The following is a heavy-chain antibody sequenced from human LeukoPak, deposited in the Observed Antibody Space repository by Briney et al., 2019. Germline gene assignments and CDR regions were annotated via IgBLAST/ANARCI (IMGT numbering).Heavy chain of an antibody. D-gene: IGHD3-10*01. V-gene: IGHV4-34*01. J-gene: IGHJ4*02. Sequence: SETLSLTCAVYGGSFSGYYWSWIRQPPGKGLEWIGEINHNGSTNYNPSLKSRVTISVDTSKNQFSLKLSSVTAADTAVYYCARGRVVTPNYFDYWGQGTLVTVSS. CDR3: ARGRVVTPNYFDY. CDR1: GGSFSGYY. CDR2: INHNGST.